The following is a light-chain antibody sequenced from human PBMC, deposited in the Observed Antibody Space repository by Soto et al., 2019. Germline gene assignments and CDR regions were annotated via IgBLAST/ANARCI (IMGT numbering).Light chain of an antibody. J-gene: IGKJ5*01. CDR2: GAS. V-gene: IGKV3-20*01. Sequence: EIVLTQSPGTLSLSPAERATLSCRASQSIGSSYLAWYQQKPGQAPRLLIYGASTRATGIPDRFSGSGSGTDFTLTINRVAPEDFAVYYCQQYVSLPITLGQGTRLEIK. CDR1: QSIGSSY. CDR3: QQYVSLPIT.